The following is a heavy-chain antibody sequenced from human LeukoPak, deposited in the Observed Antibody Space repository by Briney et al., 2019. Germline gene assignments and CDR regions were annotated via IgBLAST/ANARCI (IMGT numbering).Heavy chain of an antibody. CDR1: GYTFTSYD. D-gene: IGHD6-19*01. CDR3: ARGDFIAVAGTDYYYGMDV. V-gene: IGHV1-8*01. Sequence: ASVKVSSKASGYTFTSYDINWVRQATGQGPEWMGWMNPNSGNTGYAQKFQGSVTMTRNTSISTAYMELSSLRSEDTAVYYCARGDFIAVAGTDYYYGMDVWGQGTTVTVSS. J-gene: IGHJ6*02. CDR2: MNPNSGNT.